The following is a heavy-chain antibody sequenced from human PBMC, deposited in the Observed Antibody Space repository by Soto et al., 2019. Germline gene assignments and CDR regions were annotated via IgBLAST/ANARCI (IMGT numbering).Heavy chain of an antibody. D-gene: IGHD2-15*01. CDR1: GYSFTSYW. J-gene: IGHJ4*02. V-gene: IGHV5-51*01. CDR3: AAASISVQYCSGGSCYPTDFDY. Sequence: GESLKISCKGSGYSFTSYWIGWVRQMPGKGLEWMGIIYPGDSDTRYSPSFQGQVTISADKSISTAYLQWSSLKASDTAMYYCAAASISVQYCSGGSCYPTDFDYWGQGTLVTVSS. CDR2: IYPGDSDT.